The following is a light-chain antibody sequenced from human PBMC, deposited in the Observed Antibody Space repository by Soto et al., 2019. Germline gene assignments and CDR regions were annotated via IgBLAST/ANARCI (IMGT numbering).Light chain of an antibody. CDR3: SSYTSSSTLYV. V-gene: IGLV2-14*01. CDR2: EVS. Sequence: QSALTQPASVSGSPGQSITISCTGTSSDVGGYNSVSWYQQHPGKAPKLMIYEVSNRPSGVSNRFSGSKSGNTASLTISGLQAEDEADDYCSSYTSSSTLYVFGTGTKLTVL. J-gene: IGLJ1*01. CDR1: SSDVGGYNS.